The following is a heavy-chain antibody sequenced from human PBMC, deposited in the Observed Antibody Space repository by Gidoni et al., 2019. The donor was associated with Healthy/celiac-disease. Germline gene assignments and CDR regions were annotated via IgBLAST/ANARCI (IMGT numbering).Heavy chain of an antibody. J-gene: IGHJ4*02. CDR2: IYHSGST. D-gene: IGHD6-19*01. V-gene: IGHV4-38-2*01. Sequence: QVQLQESGPGLVKPSETLSLTCAVSGYSISSGYYWGWIRQPPGKGLEWIGSIYHSGSTYYNPSLKSRVTISVDTSKNQFSLKLSSLTAADTAVYYCAVYSSGWSGWGQGTLVTVSS. CDR3: AVYSSGWSG. CDR1: GYSISSGYY.